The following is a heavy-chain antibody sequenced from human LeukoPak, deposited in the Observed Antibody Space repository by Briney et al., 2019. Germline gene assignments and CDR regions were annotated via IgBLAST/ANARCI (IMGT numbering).Heavy chain of an antibody. J-gene: IGHJ4*02. Sequence: PGGSLRLSCEPPGFTFSNYGMHWVRQPPGKGLEWVAFISYGATEKQYADSVKGRFTISRDDSKNTLFLQMNSLRDEDTAIYYCAKVHGWGRQLGYYFDYWGQGTRVTVSS. CDR3: AKVHGWGRQLGYYFDY. V-gene: IGHV3-30*02. CDR2: ISYGATEK. CDR1: GFTFSNYG. D-gene: IGHD2-15*01.